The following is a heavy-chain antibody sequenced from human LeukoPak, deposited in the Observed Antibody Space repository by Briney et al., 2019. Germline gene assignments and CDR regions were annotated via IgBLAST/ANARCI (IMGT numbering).Heavy chain of an antibody. CDR3: ARDRSTGWPDAFDI. CDR1: GFIFSSYT. J-gene: IGHJ3*02. CDR2: ISSSSSYI. Sequence: GGSLRLSCAASGFIFSSYTMNWVRQALGKGLEWVSSISSSSSYIYYADSVKGRFTISRDNAKNSLYLQMNSLRAEDTAVYYCARDRSTGWPDAFDIWGQGTMVTVSS. V-gene: IGHV3-21*01. D-gene: IGHD2-2*01.